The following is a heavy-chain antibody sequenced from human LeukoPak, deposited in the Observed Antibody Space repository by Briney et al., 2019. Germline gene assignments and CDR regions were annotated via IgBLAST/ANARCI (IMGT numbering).Heavy chain of an antibody. CDR2: ISSSSSYI. CDR3: ARFSSGWPSFDY. CDR1: GFTFSSYS. Sequence: PGGSLRLSCAASGFTFSSYSMNWVRQAPGKGLEWVSSISSSSSYIYYADSVKGRFTISRDNAENSLYLQMNSLRAEDTAVYYCARFSSGWPSFDYWGQGTLVTVSS. V-gene: IGHV3-21*01. D-gene: IGHD6-19*01. J-gene: IGHJ4*02.